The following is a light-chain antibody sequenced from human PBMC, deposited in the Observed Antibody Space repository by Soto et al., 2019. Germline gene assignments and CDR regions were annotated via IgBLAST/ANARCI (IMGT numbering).Light chain of an antibody. CDR1: QGISSN. Sequence: DIQLTQSPSFLSASVGDEVTITCRASQGISSNLAWYQQEPGKAPKLLIYGATTLQSGVPSRFSGSGSGTEFTLTISSLQPEDFATYYCQQLNSYPVTFGQGTRLEIK. CDR2: GAT. CDR3: QQLNSYPVT. V-gene: IGKV1-9*01. J-gene: IGKJ5*01.